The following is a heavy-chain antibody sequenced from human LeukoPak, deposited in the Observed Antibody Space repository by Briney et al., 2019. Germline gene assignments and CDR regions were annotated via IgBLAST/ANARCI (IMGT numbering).Heavy chain of an antibody. J-gene: IGHJ4*02. CDR1: GYTSTSYD. V-gene: IGHV1-8*01. CDR2: MNPNSGNT. Sequence: ASVKVSCKASGYTSTSYDINWVRQATGQGLEWMGWMNPNSGNTGYAQKFQGRVTMTRNTSISTAYMELSSLRSEDTAVYYCAGSIAAAGTFDYWGQGTLVTVSS. D-gene: IGHD6-13*01. CDR3: AGSIAAAGTFDY.